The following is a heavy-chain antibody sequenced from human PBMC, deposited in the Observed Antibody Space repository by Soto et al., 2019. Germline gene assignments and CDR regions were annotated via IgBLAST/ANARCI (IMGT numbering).Heavy chain of an antibody. CDR2: IYPDDSDT. Sequence: GASLKSSCQGPGYNFTTSWIGWVRQVPGKGLEWMGVIYPDDSDTRYSPSFEGQVTISADKSISTAYLQWSSLKASDTAMYYCARHGFGLDVWGQGTTVTVS. CDR3: ARHGFGLDV. V-gene: IGHV5-51*01. CDR1: GYNFTTSW. J-gene: IGHJ6*02.